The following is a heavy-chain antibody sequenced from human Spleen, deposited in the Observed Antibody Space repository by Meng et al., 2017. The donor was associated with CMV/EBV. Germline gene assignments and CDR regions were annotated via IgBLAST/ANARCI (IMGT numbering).Heavy chain of an antibody. V-gene: IGHV1-18*01. CDR3: ARHLQRLDPESYYYNGMDV. CDR2: ISTYNGNI. D-gene: IGHD6-25*01. J-gene: IGHJ6*02. Sequence: ASVKVSCKAFGYTVTSYGITWVRQAPGQGLEWMGWISTYNGNINYAQKFQGRVIMTTDTSTNTAYMDLRSLRSDDTAVFYCARHLQRLDPESYYYNGMDVWGQGTTVTVSS. CDR1: GYTVTSYG.